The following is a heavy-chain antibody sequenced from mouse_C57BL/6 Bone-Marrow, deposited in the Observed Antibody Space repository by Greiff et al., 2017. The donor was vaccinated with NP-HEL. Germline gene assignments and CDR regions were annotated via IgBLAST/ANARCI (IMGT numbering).Heavy chain of an antibody. CDR2: IYPGGGYT. J-gene: IGHJ1*03. CDR3: AREAHYSNYRGCWYFDV. V-gene: IGHV1-63*01. D-gene: IGHD2-5*01. Sequence: QVQLKQSGAELVRPGTSVKMSCKASGYTFTNYWIGWAKQRPGHGLEWIGDIYPGGGYTNYNEKFKGKATLTADKSSSTAYMQFSSLTSEDSAIYYCAREAHYSNYRGCWYFDVWGTGTTVTVSS. CDR1: GYTFTNYW.